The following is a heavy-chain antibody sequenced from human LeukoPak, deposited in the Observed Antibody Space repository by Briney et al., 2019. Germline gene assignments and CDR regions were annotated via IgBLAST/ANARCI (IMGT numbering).Heavy chain of an antibody. CDR3: ARAGQGYCTSASCYLSLDY. CDR1: GDSISSSNW. D-gene: IGHD2-2*01. J-gene: IGHJ4*02. CDR2: IYHSGST. Sequence: SETLSLTCAVSGDSISSSNWWSWVRQPPGKGLEWIGQIYHSGSTNYNPSLKSRVAISVDKSKNQFSLNLNSVTAADTAVYYCARAGQGYCTSASCYLSLDYWGQGTLVTVSS. V-gene: IGHV4-4*02.